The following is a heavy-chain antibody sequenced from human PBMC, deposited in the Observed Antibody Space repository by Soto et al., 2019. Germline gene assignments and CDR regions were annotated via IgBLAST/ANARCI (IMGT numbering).Heavy chain of an antibody. CDR2: ISTYNGDT. D-gene: IGHD5-12*01. V-gene: IGHV1-18*01. CDR1: GYTFTRSG. CDR3: AREGVAPYYYYGMDV. J-gene: IGHJ6*02. Sequence: ASVKVSCKASGYTFTRSGISWVRQAPGQGLEWMGWISTYNGDTNYAQTFQGRVTMTTDTSTSTVHMEVRSLRSDDTAVYYCAREGVAPYYYYGMDVWGQGTPGTV.